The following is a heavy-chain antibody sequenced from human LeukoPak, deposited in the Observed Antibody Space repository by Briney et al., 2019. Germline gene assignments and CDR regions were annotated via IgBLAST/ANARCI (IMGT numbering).Heavy chain of an antibody. V-gene: IGHV1-69*04. CDR1: GGTFSSYA. J-gene: IGHJ3*02. D-gene: IGHD3-10*01. Sequence: SVKVSCKASGGTFSSYAISWVRQAPGQGLEWMGRIIPILGIANYAQKFQGRVTITADKSTSTAYTELSSLRSEDTAVYYCAREIGEWSRDAFDIWGQGTMVTVSS. CDR3: AREIGEWSRDAFDI. CDR2: IIPILGIA.